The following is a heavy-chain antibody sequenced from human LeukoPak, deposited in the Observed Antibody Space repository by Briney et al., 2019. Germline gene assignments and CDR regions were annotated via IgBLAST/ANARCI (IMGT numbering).Heavy chain of an antibody. CDR1: GFPFSRYW. CDR3: ARDPTYDSGSPLGY. CDR2: IKYDGSEK. D-gene: IGHD3-10*01. J-gene: IGHJ4*02. Sequence: GGSLRLTCAASGFPFSRYWMTWVRQAPGKGLEWVANIKYDGSEKFYVGSVRGRFTISRDNTNNSLHLQMNSLRAEDTAIYYCARDPTYDSGSPLGYGGQGTLVAVSS. V-gene: IGHV3-7*01.